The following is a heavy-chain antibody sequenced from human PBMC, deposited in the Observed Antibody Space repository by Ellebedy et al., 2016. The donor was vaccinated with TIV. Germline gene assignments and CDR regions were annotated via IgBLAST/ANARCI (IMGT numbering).Heavy chain of an antibody. CDR2: ISFDGTKR. CDR1: GFIFNNYD. CDR3: VKDPAAAGTPPSV. V-gene: IGHV3-30*18. J-gene: IGHJ4*02. D-gene: IGHD6-13*01. Sequence: GGSLRLSCAASGFIFNNYDMHWVRQAPGKGLEWVAVISFDGTKRKYTDSVKGRFTISREYSKNILYLQMNSLTSEDTAVYYCVKDPAAAGTPPSVWGQGTHVTVSS.